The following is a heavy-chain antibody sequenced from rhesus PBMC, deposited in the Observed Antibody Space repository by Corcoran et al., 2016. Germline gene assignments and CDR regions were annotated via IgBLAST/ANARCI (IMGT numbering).Heavy chain of an antibody. V-gene: IGHV3-14*01. D-gene: IGHD2-15*01. CDR3: AKIDLR. CDR1: GFTFRSFC. J-gene: IGHJ4*01. Sequence: EVQLVESGGGLAKPGGSLRLSCVASGFTFRSFCMHWVRQAPGKGLEWISTINSGGDSTYYADSVKGRFTISRENAKNTLYLQMNSLRAEDTAVYYCAKIDLRWGQGVLVTVSS. CDR2: INSGGDST.